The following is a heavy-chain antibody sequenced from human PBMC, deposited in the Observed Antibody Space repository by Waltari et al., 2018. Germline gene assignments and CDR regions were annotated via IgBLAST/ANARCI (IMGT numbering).Heavy chain of an antibody. CDR2: VYWNGEK. J-gene: IGHJ4*02. CDR3: AHRRRNYYDSSGSNYFDF. V-gene: IGHV2-5*01. CDR1: GFSLITSGVG. Sequence: QITLKESGPALVKPTQTLTLTCTLSGFSLITSGVGVGWIRQPPGKALEWLALVYWNGEKRYNPSLKNRLTITKDTSKNQVFLTVTNVDPVDTATYYCAHRRRNYYDSSGSNYFDFWGRGTLVTVSS. D-gene: IGHD3-22*01.